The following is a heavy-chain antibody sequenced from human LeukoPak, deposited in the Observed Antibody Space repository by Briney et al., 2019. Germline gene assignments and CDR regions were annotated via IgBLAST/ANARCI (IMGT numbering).Heavy chain of an antibody. CDR1: GFTFSSYE. Sequence: PGGSLRLSCAASGFTFSSYEMNWVRQAPGKGLEWVSYISSSGSTIYYADSVKGRFTISRDNAKNSLYLQMNSLRAEDTAVYYCAREIGGYERVYYYYMDVWGKGTTVTISS. CDR3: AREIGGYERVYYYYMDV. J-gene: IGHJ6*03. V-gene: IGHV3-48*03. CDR2: ISSSGSTI. D-gene: IGHD3-22*01.